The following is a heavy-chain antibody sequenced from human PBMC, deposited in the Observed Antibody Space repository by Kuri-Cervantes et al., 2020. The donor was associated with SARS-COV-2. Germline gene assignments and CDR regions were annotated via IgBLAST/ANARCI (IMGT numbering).Heavy chain of an antibody. CDR2: IIPILGTA. Sequence: SVKVSCKASGGTFSSNAISWVRQAPGQGLEWMGRIIPILGTANYAQKFQGRVTITADRSTSTAYMELSSLRSEDTAVYYCARDFIAAAGIDYWGQGTLVTVSS. D-gene: IGHD6-13*01. V-gene: IGHV1-69*04. CDR1: GGTFSSNA. J-gene: IGHJ4*02. CDR3: ARDFIAAAGIDY.